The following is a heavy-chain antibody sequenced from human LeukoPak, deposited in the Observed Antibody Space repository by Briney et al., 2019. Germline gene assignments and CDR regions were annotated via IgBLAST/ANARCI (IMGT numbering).Heavy chain of an antibody. D-gene: IGHD6-6*01. CDR3: ARSIAAEEDY. CDR1: GFTISTYW. V-gene: IGHV3-7*03. Sequence: GGSLRLSCAASGFTISTYWMSWVRQAPGKGLEWVANTNQEGSEKYYVDSVKGRFTISKDNAKNSLYLQMNSLRAEDTAVYYCARSIAAEEDYWGQGTLVTVSS. CDR2: TNQEGSEK. J-gene: IGHJ4*02.